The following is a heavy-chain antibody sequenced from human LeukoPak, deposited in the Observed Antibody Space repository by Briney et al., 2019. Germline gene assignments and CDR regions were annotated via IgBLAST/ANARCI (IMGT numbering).Heavy chain of an antibody. J-gene: IGHJ4*02. Sequence: GGSPRLSCAASGFTFSSYAMSGVGQAPEKGLEWVSAISGSGGSTDYADAVKGRFTICRDNSRNTLYLHVNNLSAEDTAGFSWWNGFLRSSDDSSPVDYWGQGTLVTVSS. D-gene: IGHD3-22*01. CDR3: WNGFLRSSDDSSPVDY. CDR2: ISGSGGST. CDR1: GFTFSSYA. V-gene: IGHV3-23*01.